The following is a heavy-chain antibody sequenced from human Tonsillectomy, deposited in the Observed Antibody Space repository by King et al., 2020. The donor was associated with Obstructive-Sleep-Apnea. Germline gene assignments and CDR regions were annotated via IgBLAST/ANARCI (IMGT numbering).Heavy chain of an antibody. D-gene: IGHD6-19*01. CDR3: AKGASGWHHFDN. Sequence: VQLVESGGGAVQPGRSLRLSCAASGFTFSNYGMHWVRQAPGKGLEWVAVISFDGSNERYANSMKGRFTISRDNPKNTLHLQMNGLRAEDTAVYYCAKGASGWHHFDNWGLGTLVTVSS. CDR1: GFTFSNYG. V-gene: IGHV3-30*18. CDR2: ISFDGSNE. J-gene: IGHJ4*02.